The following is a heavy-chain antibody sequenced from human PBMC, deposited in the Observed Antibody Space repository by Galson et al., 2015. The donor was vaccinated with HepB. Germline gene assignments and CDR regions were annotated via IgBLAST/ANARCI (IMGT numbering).Heavy chain of an antibody. CDR2: ISSTNIYT. CDR1: GFTFSDYF. D-gene: IGHD2-2*01. J-gene: IGHJ4*02. CDR3: ARGRGYCSSTDCYGNFDF. V-gene: IGHV3-11*03. Sequence: SLRLSCAASGFTFSDYFMTWIRQAPGKGLEWVSHISSTNIYTYYADSVKGRFTISRDNAKDLLHLQMNSLRAEDTAVYYCARGRGYCSSTDCYGNFDFWGQGTLVTVSS.